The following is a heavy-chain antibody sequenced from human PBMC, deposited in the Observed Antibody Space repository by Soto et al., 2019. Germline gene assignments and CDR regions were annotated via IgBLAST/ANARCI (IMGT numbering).Heavy chain of an antibody. J-gene: IGHJ5*02. CDR1: GYTFTSYA. Sequence: ASVKVSCKASGYTFTSYAMHWVRQAPGQRLEWMGWINAGNGNTKYSQKFQGRVTITRDTSASTAYMELSSLRSEDTAVYYCARGAVVVVGARSNWFDPWGQGTLVTVSS. CDR3: ARGAVVVVGARSNWFDP. D-gene: IGHD2-15*01. CDR2: INAGNGNT. V-gene: IGHV1-3*01.